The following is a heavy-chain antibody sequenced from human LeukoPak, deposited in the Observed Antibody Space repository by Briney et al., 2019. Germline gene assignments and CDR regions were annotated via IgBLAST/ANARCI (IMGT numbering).Heavy chain of an antibody. Sequence: ASVKVSCKASGYTFTSYDINWVRQATGQGLEWMGWMNPNSGNTGYAQKFQGRVTMTRNTSISTAYMELSSLRSEGTAVYYGARGGGSYYYDSSGYYYGDYWGQGTLVTVSS. CDR1: GYTFTSYD. V-gene: IGHV1-8*01. CDR2: MNPNSGNT. J-gene: IGHJ4*02. CDR3: ARGGGSYYYDSSGYYYGDY. D-gene: IGHD3-22*01.